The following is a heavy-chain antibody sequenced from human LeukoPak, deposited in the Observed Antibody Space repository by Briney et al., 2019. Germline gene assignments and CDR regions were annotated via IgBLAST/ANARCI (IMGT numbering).Heavy chain of an antibody. Sequence: GGSLRLSCAASGFTFSNYGMHWVRQAPGKGLEWVALIWYDGSNKFYADSVKGRFTISRDNSKNTLYLQMNSLRAEDTAVYYCARHHRPYSTFDYWGQGTLVTVSS. V-gene: IGHV3-33*01. D-gene: IGHD2/OR15-2a*01. CDR1: GFTFSNYG. CDR3: ARHHRPYSTFDY. CDR2: IWYDGSNK. J-gene: IGHJ4*02.